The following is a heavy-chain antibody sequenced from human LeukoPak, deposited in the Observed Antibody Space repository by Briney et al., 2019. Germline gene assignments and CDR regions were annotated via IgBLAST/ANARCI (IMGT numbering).Heavy chain of an antibody. Sequence: GGSLRLSCAASGFIFNDFWMHWLRQVPGKGPVWVSRISSDGSTTYYADSVKGRFTISRDNAKNTLYLQMSSLRVDDTAVYYCWTAQYWGQGTLITVSS. CDR3: WTAQY. CDR2: ISSDGSTT. J-gene: IGHJ4*02. D-gene: IGHD3/OR15-3a*01. CDR1: GFIFNDFW. V-gene: IGHV3-74*01.